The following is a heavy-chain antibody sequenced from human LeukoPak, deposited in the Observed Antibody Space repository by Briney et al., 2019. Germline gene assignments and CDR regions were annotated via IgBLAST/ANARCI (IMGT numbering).Heavy chain of an antibody. CDR1: GFTFSGSA. J-gene: IGHJ5*02. V-gene: IGHV3-73*01. D-gene: IGHD1-26*01. CDR3: TRRVYSGSYGWFDP. CDR2: IRSKANSYAT. Sequence: GGSLKLSCAASGFTFSGSAMHWVRQASGKGLEWVGRIRSKANSYATAYAASVKGRFTISRDDSKNTAYLQMNSLKTEDTAVYYCTRRVYSGSYGWFDPWGQGTLVIVSS.